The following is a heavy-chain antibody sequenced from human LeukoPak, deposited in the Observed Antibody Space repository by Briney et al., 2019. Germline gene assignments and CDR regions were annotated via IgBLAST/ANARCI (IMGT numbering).Heavy chain of an antibody. Sequence: SETLSLTCTVSGGSLSSSSYYWGWIRQPPGKGLEWIGSINYSGSTYYNPSLKSRVTISVDTSKNQFSLKMSPVTAADTAVYYCARLVSGGILWFDPWGQGTLVTVSS. CDR3: ARLVSGGILWFDP. J-gene: IGHJ5*02. CDR1: GGSLSSSSYY. CDR2: INYSGST. V-gene: IGHV4-39*01. D-gene: IGHD2-15*01.